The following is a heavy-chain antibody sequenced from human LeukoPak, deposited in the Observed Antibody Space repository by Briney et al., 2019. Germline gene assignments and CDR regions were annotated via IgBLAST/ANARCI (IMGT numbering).Heavy chain of an antibody. CDR1: GDSVSSKSAA. D-gene: IGHD6-19*01. V-gene: IGHV6-1*01. CDR2: TYYRSKWSS. J-gene: IGHJ4*02. CDR3: ARALRYSSGWALDY. Sequence: SQTLSLTCAISGDSVSSKSAAWNWIRQSPSRGLEWLGRTYYRSKWSSGYAESVKSRITINPDTSKNQFSLQLKSVTPEDTAVYYCARALRYSSGWALDYWGQGTLVTVSS.